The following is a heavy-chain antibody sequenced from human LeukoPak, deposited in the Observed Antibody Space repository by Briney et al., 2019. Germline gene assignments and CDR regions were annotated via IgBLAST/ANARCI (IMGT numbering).Heavy chain of an antibody. J-gene: IGHJ3*02. V-gene: IGHV3-48*03. D-gene: IGHD6-19*01. CDR2: ISSSGSTI. CDR1: GFTFSSYE. CDR3: AELAGTDTFDI. Sequence: PGGSLRLSCAASGFTFSSYEMNWVRQAPGKGLEWVSYISSSGSTIYYADSVKGRFTISRDNSKNTLYLQMNSLRAEDTAVYYCAELAGTDTFDIWGQGTMVTVSS.